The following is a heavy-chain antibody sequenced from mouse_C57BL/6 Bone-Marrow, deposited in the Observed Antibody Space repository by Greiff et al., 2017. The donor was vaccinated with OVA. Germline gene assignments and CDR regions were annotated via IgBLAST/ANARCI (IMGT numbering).Heavy chain of an antibody. D-gene: IGHD1-1*01. V-gene: IGHV1-54*01. J-gene: IGHJ3*01. CDR2: INPGSGGT. CDR1: GYAFTNYL. Sequence: QVQLKESGAELVRPGTSVKVSCKASGYAFTNYLIEWVKQRPGQGLEWIGVINPGSGGTNYNEKFKGKATLTTDKSSSTAYMQLSSLTSEDSAVYFCARSPITTVVPFAYWGQGTLVTVSA. CDR3: ARSPITTVVPFAY.